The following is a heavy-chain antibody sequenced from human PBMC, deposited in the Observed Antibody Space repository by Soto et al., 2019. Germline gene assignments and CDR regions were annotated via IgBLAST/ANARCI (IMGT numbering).Heavy chain of an antibody. CDR2: IYYSGST. V-gene: IGHV4-59*12. J-gene: IGHJ5*02. CDR1: GGSISSYY. D-gene: IGHD4-17*01. Sequence: SETLSLTCTVSGGSISSYYWSWIRQPPGKGLEWIGYIYYSGSTNYNPSLKSRVTISVDTSKNQFSLKLSSVTAADTAVYYCARGRRNYYGVIWFDPWGQGTLVTVSS. CDR3: ARGRRNYYGVIWFDP.